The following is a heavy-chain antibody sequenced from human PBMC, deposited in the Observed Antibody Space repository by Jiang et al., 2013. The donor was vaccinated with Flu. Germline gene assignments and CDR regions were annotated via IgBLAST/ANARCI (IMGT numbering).Heavy chain of an antibody. V-gene: IGHV1-46*01. Sequence: CGAEVKKPGASVKVSRKASGYTFTSYYMHWVRQAPGQGLEWMGIINPSGGSTSYAQKFQGRVTMTRDTSTSTVYMELSSLRSEDTAVYYCARANLDCSSTSCYPEADYFDYWGQGTLVTVSS. CDR2: INPSGGST. J-gene: IGHJ4*02. CDR1: GYTFTSYY. D-gene: IGHD2-2*01. CDR3: ARANLDCSSTSCYPEADYFDY.